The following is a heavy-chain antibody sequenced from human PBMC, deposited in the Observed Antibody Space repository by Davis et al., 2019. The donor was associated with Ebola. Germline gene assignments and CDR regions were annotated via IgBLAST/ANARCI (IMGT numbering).Heavy chain of an antibody. V-gene: IGHV4-4*07. CDR3: AREPVTMVQGGGWFDP. J-gene: IGHJ5*02. CDR1: GGSISSYY. Sequence: PSETLSLTCTVSGGSISSYYWSWIRQPAGKGLEWIGRIYTSGSTNYNPSLKSRVTMSVDTSKNQFSLKLSSVTAADTAVYYCAREPVTMVQGGGWFDPWGQGTLVTVSS. CDR2: IYTSGST. D-gene: IGHD3-10*01.